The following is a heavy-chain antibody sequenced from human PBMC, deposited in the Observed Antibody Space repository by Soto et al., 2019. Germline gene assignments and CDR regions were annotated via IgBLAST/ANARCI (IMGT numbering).Heavy chain of an antibody. CDR3: ARRAAAAGTPFDY. CDR1: GGSISRYY. J-gene: IGHJ4*02. Sequence: SETLSLTCTVSGGSISRYYWSWIRQPPGKRLESIGYIYYSVSTNYNPSLKSRVTISVDTSKNQFSLKLTSVTAADTAVYYCARRAAAAGTPFDYWGQGTLVTVS. V-gene: IGHV4-59*01. CDR2: IYYSVST. D-gene: IGHD6-13*01.